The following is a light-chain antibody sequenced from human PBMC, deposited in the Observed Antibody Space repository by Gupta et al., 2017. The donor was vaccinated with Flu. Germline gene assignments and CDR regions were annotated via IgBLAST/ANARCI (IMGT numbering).Light chain of an antibody. CDR2: WAS. J-gene: IGKJ2*01. CDR1: QSVLHTSTNNNY. V-gene: IGKV4-1*01. Sequence: DIVMTQSPDSMAVSLGERATINCKSSQSVLHTSTNNNYLAWFQQKPQQPPKLLIYWASTRESGVPARFSGSGSGTAFTLTISSLQAEDVAVYYCQQYDSIPYHFGQGTKLEIK. CDR3: QQYDSIPYH.